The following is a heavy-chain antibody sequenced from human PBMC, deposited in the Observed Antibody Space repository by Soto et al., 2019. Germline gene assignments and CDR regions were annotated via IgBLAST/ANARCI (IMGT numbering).Heavy chain of an antibody. CDR3: ARGLVPAAMASGTDGMDV. Sequence: EVQLVQSGAEVKKPGESLKISCKGSGYSFTSYWIGWVRQMPGKGLEWMGIIYPGDSDTRYSPSFQGQVTISADKSTGAAYLQGRSLEASDTAMYYWARGLVPAAMASGTDGMDVWGQGTTVTVSS. CDR2: IYPGDSDT. J-gene: IGHJ6*02. CDR1: GYSFTSYW. D-gene: IGHD2-2*01. V-gene: IGHV5-51*01.